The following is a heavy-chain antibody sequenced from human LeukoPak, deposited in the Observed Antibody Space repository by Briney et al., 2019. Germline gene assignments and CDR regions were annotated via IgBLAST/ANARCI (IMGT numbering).Heavy chain of an antibody. CDR1: GFTFSSNW. CDR2: INSDGSST. CDR3: TGLMPPSY. J-gene: IGHJ4*02. D-gene: IGHD2-2*01. V-gene: IGHV3-74*01. Sequence: PGGSLRLSCVASGFTFSSNWMHWVRQAPGKGLVWVSRINSDGSSTHYADSVKGRFTISRDNAKNTVYLQMNSLRAEDTAVYYCTGLMPPSYWGQGTLVTVSS.